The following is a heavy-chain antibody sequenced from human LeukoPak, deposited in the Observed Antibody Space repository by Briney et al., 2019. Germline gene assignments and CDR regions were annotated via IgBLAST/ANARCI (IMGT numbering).Heavy chain of an antibody. D-gene: IGHD3-10*01. CDR2: INHSGST. J-gene: IGHJ5*02. V-gene: IGHV4-34*01. Sequence: SETLSLTCAVYGGSFSGYYWSWIRQPPGKGLDWIGEINHSGSTNYNPSLKSRVTISVDTSKDQFSLKLSSVTAADTAVYYCARVRRRYYGSGSYYDNNWFDPWGQGTLVTVSS. CDR1: GGSFSGYY. CDR3: ARVRRRYYGSGSYYDNNWFDP.